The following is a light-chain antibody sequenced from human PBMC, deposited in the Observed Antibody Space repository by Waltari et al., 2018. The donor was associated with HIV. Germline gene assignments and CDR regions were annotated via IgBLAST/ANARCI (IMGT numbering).Light chain of an antibody. CDR3: QQYYNWPPWT. J-gene: IGKJ1*01. Sequence: EIVMTQSPATLSVSPGERATLSCRASQSVSSNLAWYQQQPGQTPRLLIYDASTRATAIPARFSGSGSGTEFTLTISSLQSEDFAIYYCQQYYNWPPWTFGQGTKVEIK. V-gene: IGKV3-15*01. CDR2: DAS. CDR1: QSVSSN.